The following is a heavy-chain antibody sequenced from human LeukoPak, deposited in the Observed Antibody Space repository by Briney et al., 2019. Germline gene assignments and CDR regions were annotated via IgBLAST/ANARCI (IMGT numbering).Heavy chain of an antibody. CDR3: ARHSPPPVY. CDR1: GFTFSDYY. J-gene: IGHJ4*02. CDR2: ISSSSSYT. V-gene: IGHV3-11*06. Sequence: GGPLRLSCAASGFTFSDYYMSWIRQAPGKGLEGISFISSSSSYTNYAHSVKGGDTISRDNAKNSLYLQRNSLRAEDTAVYYCARHSPPPVYWGQGTLVTVSS.